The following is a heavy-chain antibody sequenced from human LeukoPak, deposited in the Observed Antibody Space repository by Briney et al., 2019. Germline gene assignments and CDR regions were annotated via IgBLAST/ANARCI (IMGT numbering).Heavy chain of an antibody. J-gene: IGHJ4*02. Sequence: GGSLRLSCAASGITITSYAMSWVRQAPGKGLEWVSAISAGGGGTYYADSVKGRFTTSGDKSKNTLDLQMNSLRAEDTAVYYCAKPSMIAVAGSYDYWGQGTLVTVSS. D-gene: IGHD6-19*01. CDR3: AKPSMIAVAGSYDY. V-gene: IGHV3-23*01. CDR1: GITITSYA. CDR2: ISAGGGGT.